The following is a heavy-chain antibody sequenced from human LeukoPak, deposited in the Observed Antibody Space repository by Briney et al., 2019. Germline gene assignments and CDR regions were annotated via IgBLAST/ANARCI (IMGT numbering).Heavy chain of an antibody. CDR2: TSFDGSDN. CDR3: ARAPGTMIVVDY. V-gene: IGHV3-30*04. J-gene: IGHJ4*02. Sequence: GGSLRLSCAASGFTFSSYAMHCVRQAPGKGLKWVAVTSFDGSDNYYADSVKGRFTISRDNSKNTLYLQMNSLRPDDTAVYYCARAPGTMIVVDYWGQGTLVTVSS. D-gene: IGHD3-22*01. CDR1: GFTFSSYA.